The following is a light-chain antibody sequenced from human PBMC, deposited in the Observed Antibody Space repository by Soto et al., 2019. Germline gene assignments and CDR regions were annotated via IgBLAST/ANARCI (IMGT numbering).Light chain of an antibody. Sequence: QSALTQPPSASGSPGQSVTISCTGTSSDVGNYNYVSWYQQHPGKAPKLIIYEVSERPSGVPDRFSGSKSGNTASLTVSGLQAEDEAAYYCSSYAVSNNSVFGTGTKLTVL. CDR3: SSYAVSNNSV. CDR1: SSDVGNYNY. J-gene: IGLJ1*01. CDR2: EVS. V-gene: IGLV2-8*01.